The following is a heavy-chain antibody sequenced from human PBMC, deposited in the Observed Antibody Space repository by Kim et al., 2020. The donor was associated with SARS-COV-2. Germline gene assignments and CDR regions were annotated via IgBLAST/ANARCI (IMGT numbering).Heavy chain of an antibody. CDR3: ARLLWFGESWFDP. J-gene: IGHJ5*02. D-gene: IGHD3-10*01. Sequence: NDNPPHKSRVTISVDKSKSQCSLKLSSVTAADTAVYYCARLLWFGESWFDPWGQGTLVTVSS. V-gene: IGHV4-4*02.